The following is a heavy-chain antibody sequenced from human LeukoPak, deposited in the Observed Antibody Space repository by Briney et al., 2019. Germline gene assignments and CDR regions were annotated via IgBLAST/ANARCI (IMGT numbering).Heavy chain of an antibody. CDR2: IIPIFGTA. CDR1: GGTFSSYA. J-gene: IGHJ5*02. D-gene: IGHD4-17*01. CDR3: ARGYGDYEERFDP. V-gene: IGHV1-69*05. Sequence: SVKVSCKASGGTFSSYAISWVRQAPGQGLEWMGRIIPIFGTANYAQKFQGRVAITTDESTSTAYMELSSLRSEDTAVYYCARGYGDYEERFDPWGQGTLVTVSS.